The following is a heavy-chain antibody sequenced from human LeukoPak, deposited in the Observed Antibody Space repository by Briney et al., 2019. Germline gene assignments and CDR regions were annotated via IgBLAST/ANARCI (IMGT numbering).Heavy chain of an antibody. V-gene: IGHV4-39*07. D-gene: IGHD5-24*01. CDR3: ASWPGMATITR. Sequence: SETLSLTCTVSGVSISSNSYYWGWIRQPPGKAPEYIGSLYHSGTTYYNPSLKSRVAIFVDTSKNQFSLKLSSVTAADTAVYYCASWPGMATITRWGQGTLVTVSS. J-gene: IGHJ4*02. CDR2: LYHSGTT. CDR1: GVSISSNSYY.